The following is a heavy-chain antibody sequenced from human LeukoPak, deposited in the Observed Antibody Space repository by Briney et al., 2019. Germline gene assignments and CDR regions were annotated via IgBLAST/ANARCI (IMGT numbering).Heavy chain of an antibody. J-gene: IGHJ4*02. CDR2: IDPSDSYT. V-gene: IGHV5-10-1*01. Sequence: GEPLNISCKGSGYTFTSYRISWVRQMPGKGLEWMGRIDPSDSYTNYSPSFQGHVTISADKSISTAYLQWSSLKASDTAMHYCARPSSGWYVLDYWGQGTLVTVSS. CDR3: ARPSSGWYVLDY. D-gene: IGHD6-19*01. CDR1: GYTFTSYR.